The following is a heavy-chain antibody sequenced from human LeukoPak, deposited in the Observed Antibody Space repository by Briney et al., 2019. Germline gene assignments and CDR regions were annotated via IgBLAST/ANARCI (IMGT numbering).Heavy chain of an antibody. CDR2: IKQDGSER. CDR3: AREYSSDWPTRFDY. Sequence: GGSLRLSCAASGFTFISYWMTWVRQAPGKGLEWVATIKQDGSERYYVDSVKGRFSISRDNARNSLYLQMNSLRAEDTAVYYCAREYSSDWPTRFDYWGQGTLVTVSS. CDR1: GFTFISYW. D-gene: IGHD6-19*01. J-gene: IGHJ4*02. V-gene: IGHV3-7*01.